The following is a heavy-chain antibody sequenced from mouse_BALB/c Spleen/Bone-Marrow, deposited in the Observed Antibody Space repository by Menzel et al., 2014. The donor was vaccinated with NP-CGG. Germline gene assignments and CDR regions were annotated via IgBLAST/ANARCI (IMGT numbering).Heavy chain of an antibody. CDR2: ISSGASYT. D-gene: IGHD2-1*01. CDR1: GFTFSSYT. J-gene: IGHJ4*01. CDR3: TRDGKGNYDYAMDY. Sequence: EVKLMESGGGLVKPGGSLKLSCAASGFTFSSYTMSWVRQTPEKRLEWVATISSGASYTYYPDSVKGRFTISRDNAKNTLYLQMSSLKSEDTAMYYCTRDGKGNYDYAMDYWGQGTSVTVSS. V-gene: IGHV5-6-4*01.